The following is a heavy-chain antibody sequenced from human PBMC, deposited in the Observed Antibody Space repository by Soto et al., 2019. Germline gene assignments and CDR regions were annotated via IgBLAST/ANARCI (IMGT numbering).Heavy chain of an antibody. V-gene: IGHV2-5*01. CDR1: GSSLSTNGVG. J-gene: IGHJ4*02. CDR3: AHRPSTAPGYFDY. Sequence: QITLKESGPTLVKPTQTLTLTCAFSGSSLSTNGVGLAWNRQPPGKALEWLALIFWNDDRRYSPSLKSRLTLVKDTSKNQVVLTMTDMAPVDTATYYCAHRPSTAPGYFDYWGQGTLVTVSS. CDR2: IFWNDDR. D-gene: IGHD2-15*01.